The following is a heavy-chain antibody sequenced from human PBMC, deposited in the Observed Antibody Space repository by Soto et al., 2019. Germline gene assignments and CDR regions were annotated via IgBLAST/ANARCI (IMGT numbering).Heavy chain of an antibody. CDR2: ISWNSGSI. Sequence: VQLVESGGGLVQPGRSLRLSCAASGFTFDDYAMHWVRQAPGKGLEWVSGISWNSGSIGYADSVKGRFTISRDNAKNSLYLQMNSLRAEDTALYYCAKDIVAAAQGLFDYWGQGTLVTVSS. CDR1: GFTFDDYA. V-gene: IGHV3-9*01. CDR3: AKDIVAAAQGLFDY. D-gene: IGHD6-13*01. J-gene: IGHJ4*02.